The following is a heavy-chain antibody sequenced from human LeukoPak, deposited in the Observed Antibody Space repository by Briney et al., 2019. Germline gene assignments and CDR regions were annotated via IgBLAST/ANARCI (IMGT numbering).Heavy chain of an antibody. V-gene: IGHV3-48*03. J-gene: IGHJ5*02. CDR2: ITISGHTK. CDR1: GFDLNTYE. Sequence: GGSLRLSCAASGFDLNTYEMNWVRQAPGKGLEWIADITISGHTKNYADSVKGRFTISRDNAGTSLYLQMSSLRVEDTGVYYCARGDPHADLWGQGTLVTVSS. CDR3: ARGDPHADL.